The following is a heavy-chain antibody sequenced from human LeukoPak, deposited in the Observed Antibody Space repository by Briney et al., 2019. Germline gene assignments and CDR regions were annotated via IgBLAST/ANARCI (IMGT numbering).Heavy chain of an antibody. CDR2: IIPIFGTA. J-gene: IGHJ6*02. Sequence: SVKVSCKASGYTFTSYGISWVRQAPGQGLEWMGGIIPIFGTANYAQKFQGRVTIIADKSTSTAYMELSSLRSEDTAVYYCARVSIAARSPYYYGMDVWGQGTTVTVSS. CDR3: ARVSIAARSPYYYGMDV. V-gene: IGHV1-69*06. CDR1: GYTFTSYG. D-gene: IGHD6-6*01.